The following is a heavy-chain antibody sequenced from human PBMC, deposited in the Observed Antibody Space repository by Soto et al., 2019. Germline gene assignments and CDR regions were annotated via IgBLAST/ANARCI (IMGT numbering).Heavy chain of an antibody. D-gene: IGHD5-12*01. J-gene: IGHJ6*02. CDR3: AAATRGYLYYGLDV. V-gene: IGHV6-1*01. CDR2: TYYRTRWYN. CDR1: GDSVSSNRAA. Sequence: PSQTLSLTCVISGDSVSSNRAAWNWIRQSPSRGLEWLGRTYYRTRWYNDYAVSVKGRITINPDTSKNQFSLRLNSVTPEDTAVYYCAAATRGYLYYGLDVWGQGTTVTVSS.